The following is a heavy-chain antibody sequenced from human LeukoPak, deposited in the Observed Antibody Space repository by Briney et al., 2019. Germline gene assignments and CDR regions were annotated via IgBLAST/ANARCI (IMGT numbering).Heavy chain of an antibody. D-gene: IGHD5-18*01. Sequence: SETLSLTCAVYGGSFSGYYWSWIRQPPGKGLEWIGEINHSGSTNYNPSLKSRVTISGDTCKNQFSLKLSSVTVADTAVYFCARVGYSYVINDWSRTGLGAYPTKYYYHMDVWGKGTTVTVSS. V-gene: IGHV4-34*01. CDR2: INHSGST. CDR3: ARVGYSYVINDWSRTGLGAYPTKYYYHMDV. CDR1: GGSFSGYY. J-gene: IGHJ6*03.